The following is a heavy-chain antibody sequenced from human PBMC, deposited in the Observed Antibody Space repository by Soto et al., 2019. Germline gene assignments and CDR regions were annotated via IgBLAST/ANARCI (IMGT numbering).Heavy chain of an antibody. CDR1: GYTFTSYG. CDR3: ASSRVERGPGSYCYFGMDA. CDR2: ISAYNGNT. D-gene: IGHD1-1*01. V-gene: IGHV1-18*01. J-gene: IGHJ6*02. Sequence: ASVKVSCKASGYTFTSYGISWVRQAPGQGLEWMGWISAYNGNTNYAQKLQGRVTMTTDTSTSTAYMELRSLRSDDTAVYYCASSRVERGPGSYCYFGMDAWGQGTKVTVSS.